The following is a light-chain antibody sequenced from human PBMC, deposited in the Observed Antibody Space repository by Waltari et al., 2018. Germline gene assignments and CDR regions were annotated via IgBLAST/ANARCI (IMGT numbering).Light chain of an antibody. CDR1: QRVSSN. CDR2: GAS. J-gene: IGKJ1*01. Sequence: EIVMTQYPATLSVSPGESATLSCRASQRVSSNLAWYQQKPGQAPRLLIYGASTRATGIPARFSGSGSGTEFTLTISSMQSEDFAVYYCQQYNNWPGTFGQGTKVEIK. CDR3: QQYNNWPGT. V-gene: IGKV3-15*01.